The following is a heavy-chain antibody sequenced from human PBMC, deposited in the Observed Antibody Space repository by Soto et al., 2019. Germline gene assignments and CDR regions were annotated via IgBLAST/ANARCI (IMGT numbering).Heavy chain of an antibody. CDR3: ANVPRGKFTSGRVLFDC. CDR1: GFTFSSYA. D-gene: IGHD3-10*01. J-gene: IGHJ4*02. Sequence: PGGSLRLACAASGFTFSSYAMHWVRQAPGKGLEWVAVISYDGSNKYYADSGKGRFTISRDNSKNTLYLQMSSLRAEDTAVYYCANVPRGKFTSGRVLFDCWGQGTPVTVSS. CDR2: ISYDGSNK. V-gene: IGHV3-30-3*01.